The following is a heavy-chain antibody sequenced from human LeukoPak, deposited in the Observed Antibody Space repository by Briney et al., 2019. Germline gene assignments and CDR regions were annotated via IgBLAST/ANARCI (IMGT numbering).Heavy chain of an antibody. J-gene: IGHJ4*02. D-gene: IGHD1-26*01. V-gene: IGHV3-74*01. CDR3: ARETSVGISFDY. Sequence: PGGSLRLSCVASGFTYSDYWMHWVRQAPGKGLVWVSRIKNDGSSTTYADSVKGRFTISRDNAKNTMYLQMNSLRTEDTAVYYCARETSVGISFDYWGQGTPVTVSS. CDR2: IKNDGSST. CDR1: GFTYSDYW.